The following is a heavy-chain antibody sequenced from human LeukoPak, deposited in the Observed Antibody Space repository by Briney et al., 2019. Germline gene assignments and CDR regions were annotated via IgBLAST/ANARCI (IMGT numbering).Heavy chain of an antibody. CDR2: INHSGST. J-gene: IGHJ4*02. CDR1: GDSFSGFY. CDR3: ARRPGYSSSSRIYFDS. D-gene: IGHD6-6*01. Sequence: SETLSLTCAVSGDSFSGFYWTWIRQPPGKGLEWIGEINHSGSTKYNPFLKSRVTISIDTSKNQFSLKLSSVTAADTAVYYCARRPGYSSSSRIYFDSWDQGTLVTVSS. V-gene: IGHV4-34*01.